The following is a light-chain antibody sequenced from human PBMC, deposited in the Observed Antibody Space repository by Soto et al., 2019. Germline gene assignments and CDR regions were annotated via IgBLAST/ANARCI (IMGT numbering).Light chain of an antibody. CDR2: GAS. CDR3: QQYNNWPRT. V-gene: IGKV3-15*01. J-gene: IGKJ2*01. CDR1: QSVSSN. Sequence: EIVMTQSPATLSVSPGERATLTCRASQSVSSNLAWYQQKPGQAPRLVIYGASTRATGFRARFSGSGSGTEFTLTISSLQSEDFAVYYCQQYNNWPRTFGQGTKLEIK.